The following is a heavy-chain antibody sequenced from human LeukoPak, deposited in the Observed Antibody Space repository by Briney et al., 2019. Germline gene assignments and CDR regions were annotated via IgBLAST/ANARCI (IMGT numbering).Heavy chain of an antibody. J-gene: IGHJ5*02. V-gene: IGHV1-18*01. CDR2: ISAYNGNT. CDR3: ARELLWFGELPNWFDP. CDR1: GYSFTSYG. D-gene: IGHD3-10*01. Sequence: ASVKVSCKASGYSFTSYGISWVRQAPGQGLEWMGWISAYNGNTNYAQKLQGRVTMTTDTSTSTAYMELRSLRSDDTAVYYCARELLWFGELPNWFDPWGQGTLVTVSS.